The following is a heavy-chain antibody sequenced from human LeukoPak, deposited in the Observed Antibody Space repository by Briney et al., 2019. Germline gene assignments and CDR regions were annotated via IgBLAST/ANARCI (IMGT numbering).Heavy chain of an antibody. J-gene: IGHJ4*02. CDR3: GRLIVVADAMTPSNYFDY. Sequence: NPSETLSLTCAVYGGSFSGYYWSWIRQPPGKGLEWIGEINHSGSTNYNPSLKSRVTISVDTFKTQFSLNLRSVTAADTAVYYCGRLIVVADAMTPSNYFDYWGQGTLVTVSS. CDR2: INHSGST. V-gene: IGHV4-34*01. D-gene: IGHD2-2*01. CDR1: GGSFSGYY.